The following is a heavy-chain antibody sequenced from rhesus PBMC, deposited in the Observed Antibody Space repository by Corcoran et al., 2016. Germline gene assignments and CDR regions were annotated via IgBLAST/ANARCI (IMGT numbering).Heavy chain of an antibody. CDR3: WLDQFDV. D-gene: IGHD2-33*01. V-gene: IGHV4-106*01. CDR1: GGPICDSYF. J-gene: IGHJ5-1*01. Sequence: QVQLQESGPGLVKPSETLSLTCAVSGGPICDSYFWSWVRQPPGKGLEWIGYCYGGGGATSSNTSLKNRVTISRDTSKNQLSLELTSVTAADTAVYYCWLDQFDVWGAGVLVTVSS. CDR2: CYGGGGAT.